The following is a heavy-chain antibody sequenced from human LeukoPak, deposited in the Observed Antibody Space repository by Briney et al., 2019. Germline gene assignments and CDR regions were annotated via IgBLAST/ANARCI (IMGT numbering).Heavy chain of an antibody. CDR1: GFTFSTYG. CDR3: ARGYDSNLDYYYYMDV. J-gene: IGHJ6*03. V-gene: IGHV3-30*03. Sequence: GGSLRLSCAASGFTFSTYGMHWVRQAPGKGLEWVAVISHDGSSKYYVDSVKGRFTISRDNSKNTLYVQMNSLRAEDTAVYFCARGYDSNLDYYYYMDVWGKGTTVTVSS. CDR2: ISHDGSSK. D-gene: IGHD3-16*01.